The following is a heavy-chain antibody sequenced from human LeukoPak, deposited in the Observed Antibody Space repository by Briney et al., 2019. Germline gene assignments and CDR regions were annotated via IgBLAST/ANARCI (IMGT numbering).Heavy chain of an antibody. Sequence: RASETLSLTCTVSGGSISSYYWSWIRQPPGKGLEWIGYIYYSGSTNYNPSLKSRVTISVDTSKNQFSLKLSSVAAADTAVYYCARSTGGYPRLLDYWGQGTLVTVSS. J-gene: IGHJ4*02. V-gene: IGHV4-59*08. CDR3: ARSTGGYPRLLDY. CDR1: GGSISSYY. D-gene: IGHD5-12*01. CDR2: IYYSGST.